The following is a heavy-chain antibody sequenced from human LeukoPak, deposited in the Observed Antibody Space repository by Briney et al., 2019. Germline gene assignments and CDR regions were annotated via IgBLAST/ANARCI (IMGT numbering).Heavy chain of an antibody. D-gene: IGHD3-22*01. CDR3: AKDFYYDSSGYYFDAFDI. J-gene: IGHJ3*02. Sequence: GGSLRLSCAASGFTFSSYGMHWVRQAPGKGLEWVAFIRCDGSNKYYADSVKGRFAISRDNSKNTLYLQMNSLRAEHTAVYYCAKDFYYDSSGYYFDAFDIWGQGTMVTVSS. V-gene: IGHV3-30*02. CDR1: GFTFSSYG. CDR2: IRCDGSNK.